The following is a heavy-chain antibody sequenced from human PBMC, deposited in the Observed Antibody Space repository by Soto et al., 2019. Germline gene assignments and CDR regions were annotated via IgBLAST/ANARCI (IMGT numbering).Heavy chain of an antibody. V-gene: IGHV4-59*08. D-gene: IGHD2-2*01. CDR1: GSSISSYY. CDR3: ARQDIVVVPAAFDY. Sequence: PSETLSLTCTFSGSSISSYYLSLIRQTQGKGLEWIGYIYYSGSTNYNPSLKSRVTISVDTSKNQFSLKLSSVTAADTAVYYCARQDIVVVPAAFDYWGQGTLVTVSS. CDR2: IYYSGST. J-gene: IGHJ4*02.